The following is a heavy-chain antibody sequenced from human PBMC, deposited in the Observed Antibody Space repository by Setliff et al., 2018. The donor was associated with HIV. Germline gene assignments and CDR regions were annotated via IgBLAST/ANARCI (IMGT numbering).Heavy chain of an antibody. CDR3: ARRIDDSGSFPDKNWFDT. V-gene: IGHV4-34*01. J-gene: IGHJ5*02. CDR1: GGSFNDYY. CDR2: IDHSGST. Sequence: NPSETLSLTCAVYGGSFNDYYWTWIRQPPGKGLEWIGEIDHSGSTKYNPSLQSRVTMSIDTSKNQFSLRLTSVTAADTAVYYCARRIDDSGSFPDKNWFDTWGQGSLVTVSS. D-gene: IGHD3-10*01.